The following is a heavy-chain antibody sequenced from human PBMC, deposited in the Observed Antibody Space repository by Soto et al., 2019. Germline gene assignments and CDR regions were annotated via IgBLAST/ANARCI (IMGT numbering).Heavy chain of an antibody. CDR1: GYSFTSYW. J-gene: IGHJ6*02. V-gene: IGHV5-51*01. CDR2: IYPGDSDT. Sequence: GESLKISCKGSGYSFTSYWIGWVRQMPGKGLEWMGIIYPGDSDTRYSPSFQGQVTISADKSISTAYLQWSSLKASDTAMYYCARTPPPDFWSAYAYYYYGMDVWGQGTTVTVSS. D-gene: IGHD3-3*01. CDR3: ARTPPPDFWSAYAYYYYGMDV.